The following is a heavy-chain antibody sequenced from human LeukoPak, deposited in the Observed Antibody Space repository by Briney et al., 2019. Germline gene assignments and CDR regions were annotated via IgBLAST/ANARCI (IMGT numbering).Heavy chain of an antibody. D-gene: IGHD6-6*01. J-gene: IGHJ4*02. CDR2: IYTSGST. Sequence: PSETLSLTCTVSGGSISSGDYYWSWIRQPAGKGLEWIGRIYTSGSTNYNPSLKSRVTISVDTSKNQFSLKLSSVTAADTAVYYCARVGSSSVYFDYWGQGTLVTVSS. CDR1: GGSISSGDYY. CDR3: ARVGSSSVYFDY. V-gene: IGHV4-61*02.